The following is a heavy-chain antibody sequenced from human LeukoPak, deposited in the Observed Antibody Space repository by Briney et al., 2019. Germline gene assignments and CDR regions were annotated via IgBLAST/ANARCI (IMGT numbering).Heavy chain of an antibody. CDR3: ARRMKYYDSSGYYYVGVDP. Sequence: GESLQISCQGSGYSFTSYWIGWVRQMPGKGLEWMGIIYPGDSDTRYSPSFQGQVTISADKSISTAYLQWSSLKASDTAMYYCARRMKYYDSSGYYYVGVDPWGQGTLVTVSS. D-gene: IGHD3-22*01. V-gene: IGHV5-51*01. CDR1: GYSFTSYW. CDR2: IYPGDSDT. J-gene: IGHJ5*02.